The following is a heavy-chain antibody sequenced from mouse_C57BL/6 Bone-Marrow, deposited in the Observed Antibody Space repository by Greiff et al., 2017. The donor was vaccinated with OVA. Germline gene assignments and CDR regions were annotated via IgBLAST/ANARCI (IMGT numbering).Heavy chain of an antibody. CDR2: IWGDGST. CDR3: ATRDH. CDR1: GFSLTSYG. V-gene: IGHV2-3*01. J-gene: IGHJ4*01. Sequence: VQLQESGPGLVAPSPSLSISCTASGFSLTSYGVSWVRQPPGKGLEWLGVIWGDGSTTYYSALISRLSISKDNAKSQVCLKMNRLETDDTATYYCATRDHGGQGNAVTVSA.